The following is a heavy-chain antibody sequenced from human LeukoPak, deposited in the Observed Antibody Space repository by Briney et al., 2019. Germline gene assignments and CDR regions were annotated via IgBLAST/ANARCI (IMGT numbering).Heavy chain of an antibody. CDR1: GFTFSSYA. Sequence: PGGSLRFSCAASGFTFSSYAMSWVRQAPGKGLEWASAISGSGGSTYYADSVKGRFTISRDNSKNTLYLQMNSLRAEDTAVYYCAKGGGVLLWFGESYFDYWGQGTLVTVSS. CDR3: AKGGGVLLWFGESYFDY. V-gene: IGHV3-23*01. CDR2: ISGSGGST. J-gene: IGHJ4*02. D-gene: IGHD3-10*01.